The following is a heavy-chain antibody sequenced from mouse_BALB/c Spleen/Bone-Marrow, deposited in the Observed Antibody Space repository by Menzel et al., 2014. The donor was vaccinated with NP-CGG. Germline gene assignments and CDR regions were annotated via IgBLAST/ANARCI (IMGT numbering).Heavy chain of an antibody. J-gene: IGHJ1*01. Sequence: VQLQQSGAELVRPGASVKLSCKASGYTFTSYWINWVKPRPGQGLEWIGNIYPSDNYTNYNQKFKDKATLTVDKSSSTAYMQLSSPTSEDSAVYYCTRNYGSSYDWYFDVWGAGTTVTVSS. V-gene: IGHV1-69*02. CDR3: TRNYGSSYDWYFDV. CDR2: IYPSDNYT. CDR1: GYTFTSYW. D-gene: IGHD1-1*01.